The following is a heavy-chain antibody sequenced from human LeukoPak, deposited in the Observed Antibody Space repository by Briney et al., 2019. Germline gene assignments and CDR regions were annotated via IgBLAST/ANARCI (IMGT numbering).Heavy chain of an antibody. D-gene: IGHD3-22*01. CDR3: ARRGESVKCYYDSSDRDY. V-gene: IGHV4-39*01. CDR1: GGSISSSSYY. CDR2: IYYSGST. Sequence: PSETLSLTCTVSGGSISSSSYYWGWVRQPPGKGLEWIGSIYYSGSTYYNPSLKSRVTMSVDTSKNQFSLKLSSVTAADTAVYYCARRGESVKCYYDSSDRDYWGQGTLVTVSS. J-gene: IGHJ4*02.